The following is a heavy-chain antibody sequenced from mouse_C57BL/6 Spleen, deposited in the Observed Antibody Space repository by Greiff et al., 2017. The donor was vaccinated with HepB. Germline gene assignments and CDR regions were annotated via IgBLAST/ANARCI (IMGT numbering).Heavy chain of an antibody. CDR3: ARGGYGSSSLDY. J-gene: IGHJ2*01. V-gene: IGHV1-69*01. D-gene: IGHD1-1*01. CDR1: GYTFTSYW. Sequence: QVQLQQPGAELVMPGASVKLSCKASGYTFTSYWMHWVKQRPGQGLEWIGEIDPSDSYTNYNQKFKGKSTLTVDKSSSTAYMQLSSLTSEDSAVYYCARGGYGSSSLDYWGQGTTLTVSS. CDR2: IDPSDSYT.